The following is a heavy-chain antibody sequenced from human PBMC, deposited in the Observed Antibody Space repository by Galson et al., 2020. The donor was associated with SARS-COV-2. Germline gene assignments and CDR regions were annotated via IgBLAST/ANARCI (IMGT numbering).Heavy chain of an antibody. CDR3: TRRGSYYDSSGYYPKGYYYYYYGMDV. V-gene: IGHV3-49*04. Sequence: PGGSLRLSCTASGFTFGDYAMSWVRQAPGKGLEWVGFIRSKAYGGTTEYAASVKGRFTISRDDSKSIAYLQMNSLKTEDTAVYYCTRRGSYYDSSGYYPKGYYYYYYGMDVWGQGTTVTVSS. J-gene: IGHJ6*02. CDR1: GFTFGDYA. D-gene: IGHD3-22*01. CDR2: IRSKAYGGTT.